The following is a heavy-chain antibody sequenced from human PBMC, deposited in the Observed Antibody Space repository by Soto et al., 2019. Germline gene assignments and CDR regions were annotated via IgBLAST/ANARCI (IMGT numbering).Heavy chain of an antibody. CDR3: TRGPRPDTSGTGDH. CDR2: ISDDGSTT. D-gene: IGHD1-26*01. J-gene: IGHJ4*02. CDR1: GFTFSMYG. V-gene: IGHV3-74*01. Sequence: PGGSLRLSCVVSGFTFSMYGMHWVRQVPGQGPLWVSRISDDGSTTNYADSVRGRFTISRDNSKNTLYLQMNNLKPDDTAIYYCTRGPRPDTSGTGDHWGQGTPVTVSS.